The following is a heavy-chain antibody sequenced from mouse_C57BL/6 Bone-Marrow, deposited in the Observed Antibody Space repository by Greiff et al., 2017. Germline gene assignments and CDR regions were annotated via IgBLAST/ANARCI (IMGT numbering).Heavy chain of an antibody. CDR1: GFTFSSYG. CDR2: ISSGGSYT. J-gene: IGHJ2*01. V-gene: IGHV5-6*01. CDR3: ARQFSYSNYDYFDY. Sequence: EVHLVESGGDLVKPGGSLKLSCAASGFTFSSYGMSWVRQTPDKRLEWVATISSGGSYTYYPDSVKGRFTISRDNAKNTLYLQMSSLKSEDTAMYYCARQFSYSNYDYFDYWGQGTTITVSS. D-gene: IGHD2-5*01.